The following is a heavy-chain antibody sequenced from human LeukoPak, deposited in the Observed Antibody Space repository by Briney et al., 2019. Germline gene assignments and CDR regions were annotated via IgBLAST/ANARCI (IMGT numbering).Heavy chain of an antibody. J-gene: IGHJ4*02. D-gene: IGHD5-18*01. CDR1: SGSFSGYY. Sequence: SETLSLTCAVYSGSFSGYYWSWIRQPPGKGLEWIGEINHSGSTNYNPSLKSRVTISVDTSKNQFSLKLSSVTAADTAVYYCARGLSRRGSRGDYWGQGTLVTVSS. V-gene: IGHV4-34*01. CDR2: INHSGST. CDR3: ARGLSRRGSRGDY.